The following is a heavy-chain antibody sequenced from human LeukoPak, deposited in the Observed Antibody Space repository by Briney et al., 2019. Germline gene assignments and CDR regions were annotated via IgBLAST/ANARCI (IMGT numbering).Heavy chain of an antibody. CDR1: GGTFSRYA. CDR2: IIPMFGIA. J-gene: IGHJ4*02. V-gene: IGHV1-69*13. CDR3: ARDRPYTGGWRGFDY. Sequence: SVKVSCKASGGTFSRYAISWVRQAPGQGLEWMVGIIPMFGIANYAQKFQGRVTITADESTSTAYMELSSLRSEDTAVYYCARDRPYTGGWRGFDYWGQGTLVTVSS. D-gene: IGHD6-19*01.